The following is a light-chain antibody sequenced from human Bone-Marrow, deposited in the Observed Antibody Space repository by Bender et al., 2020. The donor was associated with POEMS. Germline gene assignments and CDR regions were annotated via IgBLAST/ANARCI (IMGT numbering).Light chain of an antibody. CDR3: QSHDSSLSGSVV. CDR2: SSH. V-gene: IGLV1-44*01. CDR1: SSNIGAHA. J-gene: IGLJ2*01. Sequence: QSVLTQPPSASGTPGQRVTISCSGGSSNIGAHAVNWYQHLPGTAPKLLIYSSHRRPSGVPDRFSGSKSGTSASLAITGLQAEDEAVYYCQSHDSSLSGSVVFGGGTKVTVL.